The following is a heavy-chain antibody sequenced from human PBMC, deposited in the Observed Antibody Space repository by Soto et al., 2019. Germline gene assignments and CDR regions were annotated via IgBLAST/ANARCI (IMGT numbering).Heavy chain of an antibody. CDR3: ARLEVTSADSFDV. Sequence: SETLSLTCAVYGDSFSGPYWTWIRQTPGKGLEWIGEINHSGSTDYHPSLKSRVTISVDTSKNQFSLNLSSVSAADTAVYFCARLEVTSADSFDVWGPGTMVTV. CDR2: INHSGST. CDR1: GDSFSGPY. D-gene: IGHD2-21*02. V-gene: IGHV4-34*01. J-gene: IGHJ3*01.